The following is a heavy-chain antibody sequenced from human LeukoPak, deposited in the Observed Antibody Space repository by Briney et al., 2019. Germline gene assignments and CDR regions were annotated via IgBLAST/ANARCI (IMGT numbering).Heavy chain of an antibody. Sequence: PSQTLSLTCAVSGDSISSGGFSWSWIRQPPGKGLEWIGYIYYSGSTYYNPSLKSRVTISLDTSKNQFSLKLSSVTAADTAVYYCASRSTTAFHYWGQGTLVTVSS. CDR2: IYYSGST. CDR1: GDSISSGGFS. CDR3: ASRSTTAFHY. J-gene: IGHJ4*02. D-gene: IGHD5/OR15-5a*01. V-gene: IGHV4-30-2*05.